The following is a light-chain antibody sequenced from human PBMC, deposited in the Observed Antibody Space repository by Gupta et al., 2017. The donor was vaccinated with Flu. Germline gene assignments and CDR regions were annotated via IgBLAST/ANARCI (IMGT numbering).Light chain of an antibody. CDR1: SLRSYY. V-gene: IGLV3-19*01. CDR2: GKN. Sequence: SSELTQDPAVSVALGQTVRITCQGDSLRSYYASWYQQKPGQAPVFVIYGKNNRPSGIPDRFSGSSSGNTASLTITGAQAEDEADYYCNSRDNSGNHLVFGGGTKLTVL. J-gene: IGLJ2*01. CDR3: NSRDNSGNHLV.